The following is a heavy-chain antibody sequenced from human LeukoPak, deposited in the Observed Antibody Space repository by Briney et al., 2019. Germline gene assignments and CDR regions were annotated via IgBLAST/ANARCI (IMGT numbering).Heavy chain of an antibody. CDR1: GYTFTGYY. J-gene: IGHJ4*02. D-gene: IGHD5-18*01. Sequence: ASVKVSCKASGYTFTGYYMHWVRQAPGQGLEWMGWINPNSGGTNYAQKFQGRVTMTRDTSISTAYMELSRLRSDDTAVYYCAREIVRGGYSYGIDYWGQGTLVTVSS. CDR3: AREIVRGGYSYGIDY. CDR2: INPNSGGT. V-gene: IGHV1-2*02.